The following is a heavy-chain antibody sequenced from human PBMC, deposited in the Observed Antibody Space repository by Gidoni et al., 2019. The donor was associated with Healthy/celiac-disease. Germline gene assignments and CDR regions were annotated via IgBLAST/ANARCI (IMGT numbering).Heavy chain of an antibody. V-gene: IGHV3-23*01. CDR2: ISVSGGST. CDR1: GFTFSSYA. D-gene: IGHD1-26*01. J-gene: IGHJ4*02. CDR3: AKSASGSYDY. Sequence: EVQLLESGGGLVQPGGSLRLSCAASGFTFSSYAMSWVRQAPGKGLGVVSAISVSGGSTSYADSVKGRFTISRDNSKNTLYLQMNSLRAEDTAVYYCAKSASGSYDYWGQGTLVTVSS.